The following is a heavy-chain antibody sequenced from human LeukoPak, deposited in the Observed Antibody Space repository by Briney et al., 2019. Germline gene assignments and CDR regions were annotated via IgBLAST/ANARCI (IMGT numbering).Heavy chain of an antibody. CDR1: GFTFSSYA. D-gene: IGHD5-18*01. CDR3: ARDPYSYGYVNY. CDR2: ISYDGSNK. V-gene: IGHV3-30*04. Sequence: PGRSLRLSCAASGFTFSSYAMHWIGQAPGKGLEWVAVISYDGSNKYYADSVKGRFTISRDNSKNTLYLQMNSLRAEDTAVYYCARDPYSYGYVNYWGQGTLVTVSS. J-gene: IGHJ4*02.